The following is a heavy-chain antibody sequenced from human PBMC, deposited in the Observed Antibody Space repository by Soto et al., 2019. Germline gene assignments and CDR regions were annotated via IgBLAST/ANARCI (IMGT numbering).Heavy chain of an antibody. D-gene: IGHD3-16*01. CDR2: ISGYNGHT. CDR3: AREGEMPYYYYGLDV. V-gene: IGHV1-18*01. Sequence: QVQLVQSGAEVRKPGASVKVSCKASGYTFTTYGISWVRQAPGQGLEWMGWISGYNGHTKYAQKFQGRVTMTTDTSXXTVYRDLRRLRSDDTAVYYCAREGEMPYYYYGLDVWGQGTTVTVSS. J-gene: IGHJ6*02. CDR1: GYTFTTYG.